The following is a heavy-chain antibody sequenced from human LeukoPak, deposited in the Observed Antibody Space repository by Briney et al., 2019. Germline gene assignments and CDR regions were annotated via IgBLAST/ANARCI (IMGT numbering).Heavy chain of an antibody. CDR1: GFTFSTYA. Sequence: GGSLRLSCAASGFTFSTYAISWVRQAPGKGLEWVSTITGSGDITYYADSVKGRFTISRDNSKDTLSLQMNSLRAEDTAVYYCAKETLFGVAWYFDFWGQGTLVTVSS. CDR2: ITGSGDIT. CDR3: AKETLFGVAWYFDF. J-gene: IGHJ4*02. V-gene: IGHV3-23*01. D-gene: IGHD3-3*01.